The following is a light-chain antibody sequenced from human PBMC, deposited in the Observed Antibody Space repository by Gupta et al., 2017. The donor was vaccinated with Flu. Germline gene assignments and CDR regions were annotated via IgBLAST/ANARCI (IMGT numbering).Light chain of an antibody. V-gene: IGKV1-6*01. J-gene: IGKJ1*01. Sequence: AIQMTQSPSSLSASVGDRVTISCRASQGIRRDLGWYQQKPGKAPKLLLYAASNLQRGVPSRFSGSDSGTDFTLTINNLQPEDFATYYCRQDYDYPRTFGQGTKVEI. CDR2: AAS. CDR1: QGIRRD. CDR3: RQDYDYPRT.